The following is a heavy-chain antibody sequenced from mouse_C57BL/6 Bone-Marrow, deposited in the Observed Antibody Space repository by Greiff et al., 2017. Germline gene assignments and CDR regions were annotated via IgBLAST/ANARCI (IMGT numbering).Heavy chain of an antibody. Sequence: VQLQQSGPELVKPGASVKISCKASGYAFSSSWMNWVKQRPGKGLEWIGRIYPGDGDTNYNGKFKGKATLTADKSSSTAYMQLSSLTSEVSAVYFGARVDSSCDVGYWGQGTTLTVSS. J-gene: IGHJ2*01. CDR3: ARVDSSCDVGY. CDR2: IYPGDGDT. CDR1: GYAFSSSW. V-gene: IGHV1-82*01. D-gene: IGHD3-2*02.